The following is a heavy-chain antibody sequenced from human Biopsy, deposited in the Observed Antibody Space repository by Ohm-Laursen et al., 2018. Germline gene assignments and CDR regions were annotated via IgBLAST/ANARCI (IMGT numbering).Heavy chain of an antibody. V-gene: IGHV3-53*01. Sequence: GSLRLSCTASGFTVSSTYMSWVRQAPGKGLEWVSVIYTGGSTFYADSVKVRFTISRDKSKNTLYLQMNNLIAEDTAVYYCAREGRDYWGQGTLVTVSS. CDR2: IYTGGST. CDR3: AREGRDY. J-gene: IGHJ4*02. CDR1: GFTVSSTY.